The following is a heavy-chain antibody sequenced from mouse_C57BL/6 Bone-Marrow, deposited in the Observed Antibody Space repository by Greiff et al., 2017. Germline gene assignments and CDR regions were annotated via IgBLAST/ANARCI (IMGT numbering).Heavy chain of an antibody. J-gene: IGHJ3*01. V-gene: IGHV2-2*01. CDR2: IWSGGST. CDR3: ARNIGWDGAY. Sequence: LMESGPGLVQPSQSLSITCTVSGFSLTSYGVHWVRQSPGKGLEWLGVIWSGGSTDDNAALISRLSISKDNSKSQVFFKMNSLQADDTAIYYCARNIGWDGAYWGQGTLVTVSA. CDR1: GFSLTSYG. D-gene: IGHD4-1*01.